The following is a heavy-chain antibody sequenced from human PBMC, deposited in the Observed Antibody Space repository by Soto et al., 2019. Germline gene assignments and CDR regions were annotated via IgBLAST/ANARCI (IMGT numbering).Heavy chain of an antibody. Sequence: PSETLSLTCTVSGGSISNNDWWSWVRQPPGKTLEWIGDIYHGGSTNYNPALKSRITISTDKSENQFSLRLTSATAADTAVYYCARARTDAEGFDYYYGMDVWGQGATVTVS. CDR1: GGSISNNDW. CDR2: IYHGGST. V-gene: IGHV4-4*02. J-gene: IGHJ6*02. CDR3: ARARTDAEGFDYYYGMDV. D-gene: IGHD3-10*01.